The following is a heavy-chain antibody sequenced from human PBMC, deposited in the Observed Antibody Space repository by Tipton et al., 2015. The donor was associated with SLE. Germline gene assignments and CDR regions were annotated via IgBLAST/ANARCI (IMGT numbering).Heavy chain of an antibody. D-gene: IGHD3-16*01. CDR2: INHSGST. CDR3: ARGRPRATQAWGGYYYYMDV. CDR1: GGSFSGYY. J-gene: IGHJ6*03. Sequence: TLSLTCAVYGGSFSGYYWSWIRQPPGKGLEWIGEINHSGSTNYNPSLKSRITISVDTSKNQFSLRLSSVTAADTAVHYCARGRPRATQAWGGYYYYMDVWGKGTTVTVSS. V-gene: IGHV4-34*01.